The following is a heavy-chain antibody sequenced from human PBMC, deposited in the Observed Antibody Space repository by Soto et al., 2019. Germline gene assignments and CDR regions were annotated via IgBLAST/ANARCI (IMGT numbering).Heavy chain of an antibody. V-gene: IGHV3-23*01. Sequence: GSLRLSCTTSGLTFRNHAMTWVRQAPDKGLEWVSTISDSGVNTHYADSVKGRFTISRDNSRNTLYLQMNSLRGEDTAVYYCVPWVSAHFDYWGQGTVVTVSS. D-gene: IGHD2-8*01. J-gene: IGHJ4*02. CDR3: VPWVSAHFDY. CDR1: GLTFRNHA. CDR2: ISDSGVNT.